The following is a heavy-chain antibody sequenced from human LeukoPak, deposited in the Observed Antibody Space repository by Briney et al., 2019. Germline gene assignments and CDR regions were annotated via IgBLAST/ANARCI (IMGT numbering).Heavy chain of an antibody. CDR3: ARDEDCSGGSCSSY. Sequence: ASVKVSCKASVGTFSSYAISWVRQAPGQGLEWMGGIIPIFGTANYAQKFQGRVTITADESTSTAYMELSSLRSEDTAVYYCARDEDCSGGSCSSYWGQGTLVTVSS. J-gene: IGHJ4*02. CDR2: IIPIFGTA. CDR1: VGTFSSYA. V-gene: IGHV1-69*13. D-gene: IGHD2-15*01.